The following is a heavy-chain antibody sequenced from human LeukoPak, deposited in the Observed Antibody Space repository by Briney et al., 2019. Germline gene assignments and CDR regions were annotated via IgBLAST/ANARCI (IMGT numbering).Heavy chain of an antibody. J-gene: IGHJ6*02. CDR2: IYYSGST. CDR1: GGSISSYY. V-gene: IGHV4-59*12. D-gene: IGHD3-10*01. Sequence: LETLSLTCTVSGGSISSYYWSWIRQPPGKGLEWIGYIYYSGSTNYNPSLKSRVTISVDTSKNQFSLKLSSVTAADTAVYYCAREGDPSGMDVWGQGTTVTVSS. CDR3: AREGDPSGMDV.